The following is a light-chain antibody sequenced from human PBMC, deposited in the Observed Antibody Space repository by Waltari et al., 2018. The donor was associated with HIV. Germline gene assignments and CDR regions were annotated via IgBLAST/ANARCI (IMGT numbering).Light chain of an antibody. J-gene: IGLJ3*02. V-gene: IGLV1-51*01. Sequence: QSVLTQPPSVSAAPGQRVTISCSGSSSNIGNNYVSWYQHLPGAAPKLLIYDNNNRPSGIPDRFSGSKSGTSATLVITGLQIGDEADYYCGTWDSSLSAVFGGGTKLTVL. CDR3: GTWDSSLSAV. CDR2: DNN. CDR1: SSNIGNNY.